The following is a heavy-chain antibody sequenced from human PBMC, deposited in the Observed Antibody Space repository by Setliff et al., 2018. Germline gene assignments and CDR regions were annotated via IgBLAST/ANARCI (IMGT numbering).Heavy chain of an antibody. CDR1: GFGFTTFG. CDR2: ISPYSGNT. V-gene: IGHV1-18*01. Sequence: ASVKVSCKTSGFGFTTFGFSWVRQAPGQGLEWLGSISPYSGNTNYPQWLQDRVTMTIDTPTSTAYMELRSLRSDDTAVYYCARGPPDFVVVPAAAKFDYWGPGTLVTVSS. D-gene: IGHD2-2*01. CDR3: ARGPPDFVVVPAAAKFDY. J-gene: IGHJ4*02.